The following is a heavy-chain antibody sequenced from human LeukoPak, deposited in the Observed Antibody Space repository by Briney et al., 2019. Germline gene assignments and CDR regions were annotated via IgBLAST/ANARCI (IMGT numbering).Heavy chain of an antibody. V-gene: IGHV4-59*01. CDR3: ARVHEQLLWFGESAPPYFDY. CDR1: GGSINNYY. Sequence: PSETLSLTCTVSGGSINNYYWSWIRQPPGKGLEWIGYSYYSGTTNYNPSLTSRVTISVDTAKNQFSLKLTSVTTADTAVYYCARVHEQLLWFGESAPPYFDYWGQGTLVTVSS. J-gene: IGHJ4*02. CDR2: SYYSGTT. D-gene: IGHD3-10*01.